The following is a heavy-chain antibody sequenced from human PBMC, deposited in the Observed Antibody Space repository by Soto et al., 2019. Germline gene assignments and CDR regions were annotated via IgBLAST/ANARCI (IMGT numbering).Heavy chain of an antibody. V-gene: IGHV4-34*01. D-gene: IGHD6-13*01. CDR3: ASNGQIAAAGILKAAFDY. J-gene: IGHJ4*02. Sequence: QVQLQQWGAGLLKPSETLSLTCAVYGGSFSGYYWSWIRQPPGKGLEWIGEINHSGSTNYNPSLKSRVTISVDTSKNQFSLKLSSVTAADTAVYYCASNGQIAAAGILKAAFDYWGQGTLVTVSS. CDR2: INHSGST. CDR1: GGSFSGYY.